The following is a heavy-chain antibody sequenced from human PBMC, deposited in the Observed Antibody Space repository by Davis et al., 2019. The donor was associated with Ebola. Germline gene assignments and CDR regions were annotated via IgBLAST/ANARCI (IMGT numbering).Heavy chain of an antibody. CDR1: GGSISSGGYY. D-gene: IGHD3-9*01. J-gene: IGHJ4*02. Sequence: SETLSLTCTVSGGSISSGGYYWSWIRQHPGKGLEWIGYIYYSGSTYYNPSLKSRVTISVDKSENHFSLKLSSVTAADTAVYYCARYFDWLGFDYWGQGTLVTVSS. CDR3: ARYFDWLGFDY. CDR2: IYYSGST. V-gene: IGHV4-31*09.